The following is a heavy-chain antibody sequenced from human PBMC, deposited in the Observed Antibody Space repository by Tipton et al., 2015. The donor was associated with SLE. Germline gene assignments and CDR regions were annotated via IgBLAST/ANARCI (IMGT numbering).Heavy chain of an antibody. D-gene: IGHD6-13*01. CDR3: AFTSSWNENFDS. Sequence: SLRLSCAASGFTFSDYYMSWIRQAPGKGLEWVSYISSSGSTIYYADSVKGRFTISRDNAKNSLYLQMNSLRAEDTAVYYCAFTSSWNENFDSWGQGTLVTVSS. CDR1: GFTFSDYY. V-gene: IGHV3-11*01. CDR2: ISSSGSTI. J-gene: IGHJ4*02.